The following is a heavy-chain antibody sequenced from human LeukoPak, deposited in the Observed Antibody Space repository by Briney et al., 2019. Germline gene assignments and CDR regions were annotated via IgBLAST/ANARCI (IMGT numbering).Heavy chain of an antibody. D-gene: IGHD3-3*01. V-gene: IGHV3-23*01. CDR3: AKDRHAVRGYDFWSGYLAY. CDR2: SSGSGGST. CDR1: GCTFSSYA. J-gene: IGHJ4*02. Sequence: GGALRLSCAASGCTFSSYAMRGVRQAPGKGLEGVSASSGSGGSTYYAGSVRGRFPISRDNSKNTLYLQMNSLRAEDTAVYYCAKDRHAVRGYDFWSGYLAYWGQGTLVTVSS.